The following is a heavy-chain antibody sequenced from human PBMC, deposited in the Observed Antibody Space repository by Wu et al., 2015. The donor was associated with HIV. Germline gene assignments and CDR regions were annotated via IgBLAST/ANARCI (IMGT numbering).Heavy chain of an antibody. CDR2: MNPNSGNT. CDR3: ARGGYCSSTSCYGSGQYYYYYGMDV. J-gene: IGHJ6*02. V-gene: IGHV1-8*02. CDR1: GYTFTGYY. D-gene: IGHD2-2*01. Sequence: VQLVQSEAEVKKPGASVKVSCKASGYTFTGYYMHWVRQAPGQGLEWMGWMNPNSGNTGYAQKFQGRVTMTRNTSISTAYMELSSLRSEDTAVYYCARGGYCSSTSCYGSGQYYYYYGMDVWGQGTTVTVSS.